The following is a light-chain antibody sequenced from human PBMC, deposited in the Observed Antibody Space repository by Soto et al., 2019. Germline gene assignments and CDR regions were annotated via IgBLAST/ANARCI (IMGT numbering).Light chain of an antibody. CDR2: GTS. CDR3: QQYGSSPVT. V-gene: IGKV3-20*01. J-gene: IGKJ1*01. Sequence: ESVLTQSPGTLSLSPGERATLSCRASQSVSSSYLAWYQQKPGQAPRLLMYGTSSRVTGLPDRFSGSGSGTDFTLTISRLEPEDFAVYYCQQYGSSPVTFGEGTKVEIK. CDR1: QSVSSSY.